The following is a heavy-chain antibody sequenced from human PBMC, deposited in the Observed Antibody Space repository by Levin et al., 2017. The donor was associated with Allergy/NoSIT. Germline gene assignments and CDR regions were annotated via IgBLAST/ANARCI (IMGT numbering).Heavy chain of an antibody. CDR3: TRVKCTSRSCYLFDY. CDR1: GFSFGDYA. CDR2: IRSKSYGETT. J-gene: IGHJ4*02. Sequence: AGGSLRLSCAGSGFSFGDYALTWVRQAPGKGLEWVGFIRSKSYGETTEYAASVRGRFIISRDDSENVAYLQMNSLTAEDTAIYFCTRVKCTSRSCYLFDYWGQGILVTVSS. D-gene: IGHD2-2*01. V-gene: IGHV3-49*04.